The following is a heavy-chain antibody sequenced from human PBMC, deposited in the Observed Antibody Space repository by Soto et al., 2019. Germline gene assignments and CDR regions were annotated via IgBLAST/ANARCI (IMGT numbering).Heavy chain of an antibody. CDR1: GFTFTSSA. J-gene: IGHJ3*02. D-gene: IGHD6-19*01. CDR2: IVVGSGNT. CDR3: AAPGSGWYGDAFDI. V-gene: IGHV1-58*01. Sequence: GASVKVSCKASGFTFTSSAVQWVRQARGQRLEWIGWIVVGSGNTNYAQKFQERVTTTRDMSTSTAYMELSSLRSEDTAVYYCAAPGSGWYGDAFDIWGQGTMVTVSS.